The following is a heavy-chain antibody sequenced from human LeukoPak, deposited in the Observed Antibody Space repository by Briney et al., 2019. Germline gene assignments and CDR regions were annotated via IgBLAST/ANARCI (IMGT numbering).Heavy chain of an antibody. CDR2: IYPGDCDT. CDR3: ARHGPYYYDSTGYYYDH. J-gene: IGHJ5*02. D-gene: IGHD3-22*01. CDR1: GYSFTNFW. Sequence: GESLKISCKGSGYSFTNFWIGWVRQMPGKGLEWMGMIYPGDCDTRYSPSFQGQVTISADKSISTAYLQWSSLKASDTDMYYCARHGPYYYDSTGYYYDHWGQGTLVTVSS. V-gene: IGHV5-51*01.